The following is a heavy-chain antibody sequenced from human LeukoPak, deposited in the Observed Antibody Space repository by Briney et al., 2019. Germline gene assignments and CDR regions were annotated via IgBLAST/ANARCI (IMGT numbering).Heavy chain of an antibody. Sequence: GGSLRLSCAASGFTFSDYYMSWIRQAPGKGLEWVSYISSSGSTIYYADSVKGRFTISRDNSKNTLYLQMNSLRAEDTAVYYCARISSGSYWFDPWGQGTLVTVSS. CDR3: ARISSGSYWFDP. CDR2: ISSSGSTI. D-gene: IGHD6-19*01. J-gene: IGHJ5*02. CDR1: GFTFSDYY. V-gene: IGHV3-11*01.